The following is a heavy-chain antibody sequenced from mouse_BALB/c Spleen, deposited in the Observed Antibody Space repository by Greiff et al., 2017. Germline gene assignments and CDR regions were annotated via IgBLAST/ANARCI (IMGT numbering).Heavy chain of an antibody. Sequence: EVKLMESGPELEKPGASVKISCKASGYSFTGYNMNWVKQSNGKSLEWIGNIDPYYGGTSYNQKFKGKATLTVDKSSSTAYMQLKSLTSEDSAVYYCAREGPTTQAMDYWGQGTSVTVSS. J-gene: IGHJ4*01. V-gene: IGHV1-39*01. D-gene: IGHD2-12*01. CDR1: GYSFTGYN. CDR3: AREGPTTQAMDY. CDR2: IDPYYGGT.